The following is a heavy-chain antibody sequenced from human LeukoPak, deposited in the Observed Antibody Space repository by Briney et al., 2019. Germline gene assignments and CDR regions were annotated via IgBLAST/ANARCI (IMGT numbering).Heavy chain of an antibody. D-gene: IGHD2-15*01. V-gene: IGHV4-30-4*01. Sequence: SQTLSLTCTVSGGSISSGDYYWRWIRQPPGKGLEWIGYICYRGSTYYNPSHKSRVTISVDTSKNQFFLKMSSVTAADTAVDYCAGLGYTDRYYYGMDVGGKGTTVTVSS. CDR1: GGSISSGDYY. J-gene: IGHJ6*04. CDR3: AGLGYTDRYYYGMDV. CDR2: ICYRGST.